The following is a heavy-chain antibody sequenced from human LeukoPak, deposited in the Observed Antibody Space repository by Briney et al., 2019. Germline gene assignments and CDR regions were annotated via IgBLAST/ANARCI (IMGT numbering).Heavy chain of an antibody. Sequence: SVKVSCKASGGTFSSYAISWVRQAPGQGLEWMGGIIPIFGTANYAQKFQGRVTITADESTSTAYMELSSLRSEDTAVYYCARDNPHGGDYMWVSRIDYWGQGTLVTVSS. CDR1: GGTFSSYA. D-gene: IGHD4-17*01. CDR3: ARDNPHGGDYMWVSRIDY. J-gene: IGHJ4*02. V-gene: IGHV1-69*01. CDR2: IIPIFGTA.